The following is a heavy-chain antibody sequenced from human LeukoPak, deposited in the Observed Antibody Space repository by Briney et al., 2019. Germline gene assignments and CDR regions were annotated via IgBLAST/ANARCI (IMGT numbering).Heavy chain of an antibody. J-gene: IGHJ4*02. D-gene: IGHD1-26*01. V-gene: IGHV4-34*01. CDR3: ASPPSPGGY. Sequence: PSETLSLTCAVYGGSFSGYYWSWIRQPPGKGLEWIGEINHSGSTNYNPSLKSRVTISVDTSKNQFSLKLSSVTAADTAVYYCASPPSPGGYWGQGTLVTVSS. CDR2: INHSGST. CDR1: GGSFSGYY.